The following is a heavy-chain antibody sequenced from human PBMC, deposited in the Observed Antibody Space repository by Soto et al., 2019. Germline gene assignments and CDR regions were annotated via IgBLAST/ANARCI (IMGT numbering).Heavy chain of an antibody. CDR3: VRCYCSVGSCYACWHFDL. CDR1: GYTFSDYA. CDR2: ISASTRNT. J-gene: IGHJ2*01. D-gene: IGHD2-15*01. V-gene: IGHV1-18*01. Sequence: QVQLVQSGGEVKKPGASVKVSCQASGYTFSDYAISWVRQAPGQGLESMGWISASTRNTDQAQNFQGRVIMTLDTSTNTAYMELRSLRSDDTAVYYCVRCYCSVGSCYACWHFDLWGRGTLVTVSS.